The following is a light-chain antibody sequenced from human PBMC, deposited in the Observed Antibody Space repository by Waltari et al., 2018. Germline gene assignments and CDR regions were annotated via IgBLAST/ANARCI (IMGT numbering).Light chain of an antibody. CDR1: SSDVGGYNY. Sequence: QSALTQPRSVSESPGQSVTISCTGTSSDVGGYNYISWYQHHPGKAPKLIIYDVTKRPSGVLDRFAASKSGKTASLTSSGLLAEDEAAYCCSSYAGTYTGVFGGGTKLTVL. CDR2: DVT. J-gene: IGLJ3*02. V-gene: IGLV2-11*01. CDR3: SSYAGTYTGV.